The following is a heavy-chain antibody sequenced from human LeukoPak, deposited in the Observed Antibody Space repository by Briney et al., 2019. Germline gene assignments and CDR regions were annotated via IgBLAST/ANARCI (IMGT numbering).Heavy chain of an antibody. CDR3: VKADSGYDLLFDY. CDR2: ISGSGGST. D-gene: IGHD5-12*01. J-gene: IGHJ4*02. CDR1: GFTFSSYA. V-gene: IGHV3-23*01. Sequence: PGRSLRLSCAVSGFTFSSYAMNWVRQSPGKGREWGSGISGSGGSTYSAESVNGRLTSSRANSTNTLYLQMNSLRADDTAVYYCVKADSGYDLLFDYWGQGTLVTVSS.